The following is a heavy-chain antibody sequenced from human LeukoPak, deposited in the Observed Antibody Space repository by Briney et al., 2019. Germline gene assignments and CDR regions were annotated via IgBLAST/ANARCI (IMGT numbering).Heavy chain of an antibody. CDR3: AKEFGSGWYRTNDAFDI. V-gene: IGHV3-30*18. J-gene: IGHJ3*02. CDR2: ISYDGSNK. Sequence: PGGSLRLSCAASGFTFSSYGMHWVRQAPGKGLEWVAVISYDGSNKYYADSVKGRFTISRDNSKNTLYLQMNSLRAEDTAVYYCAKEFGSGWYRTNDAFDIWGQGTMVTVSS. CDR1: GFTFSSYG. D-gene: IGHD6-19*01.